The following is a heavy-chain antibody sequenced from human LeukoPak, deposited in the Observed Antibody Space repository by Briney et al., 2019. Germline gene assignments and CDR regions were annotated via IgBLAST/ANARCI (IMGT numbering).Heavy chain of an antibody. D-gene: IGHD6-19*01. CDR3: AKSNGWYGEYFDY. Sequence: SVKVSCKASGGTFSSYAISWVRQAPGQGLEWMGGIIPIFGTANYAQKFQGRVTITTDESTSTAYMELSSLRAEDTAVYYCAKSNGWYGEYFDYWGQGTLVTVSS. CDR2: IIPIFGTA. V-gene: IGHV1-69*05. CDR1: GGTFSSYA. J-gene: IGHJ4*02.